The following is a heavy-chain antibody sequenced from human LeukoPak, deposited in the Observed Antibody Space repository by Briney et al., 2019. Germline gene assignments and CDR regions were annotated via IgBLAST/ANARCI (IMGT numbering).Heavy chain of an antibody. D-gene: IGHD1-26*01. Sequence: GGSLRLSCGASGFTFSRYSMNWVRQAPGRGLEWVSCISSSSTYMLYADSAKGRFTISRDNAKNSLYLQMNSLRAEDTAVYYCARDISDDYWGQGTLVTVSS. CDR2: ISSSSTYM. J-gene: IGHJ4*02. CDR1: GFTFSRYS. V-gene: IGHV3-21*01. CDR3: ARDISDDY.